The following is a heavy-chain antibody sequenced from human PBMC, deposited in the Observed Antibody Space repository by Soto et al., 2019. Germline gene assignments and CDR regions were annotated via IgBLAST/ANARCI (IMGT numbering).Heavy chain of an antibody. CDR1: GFTFSSYA. V-gene: IGHV3-23*01. CDR2: ISGSGGST. CDR3: ANKWFRRLAADY. J-gene: IGHJ4*02. Sequence: GGSLRLSCAASGFTFSSYAMSWVRQAPGKGLEWVSAISGSGGSTYYADSVKGRFTISRDNSKNTLYLQMNSLRAEDTAVYYCANKWFRRLAADYWGQGTLVNVSS. D-gene: IGHD3-10*01.